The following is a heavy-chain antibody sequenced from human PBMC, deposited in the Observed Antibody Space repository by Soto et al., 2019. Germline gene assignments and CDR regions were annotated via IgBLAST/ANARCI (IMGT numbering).Heavy chain of an antibody. J-gene: IGHJ6*02. CDR1: AFPFSTYG. CDR3: QKDMKGHDHTSGYYLDYYYGMDV. Sequence: PGGSLRLSCAAFAFPFSTYGMHWVRQAPGKGLEWVAVISYDETNKYYGDSVKGRFTISRDNSKNTLYLQMNSLRAEDTAVYYCQKDMKGHDHTSGYYLDYYYGMDVWGPGTTVTVSS. V-gene: IGHV3-30*18. D-gene: IGHD3-22*01. CDR2: ISYDETNK.